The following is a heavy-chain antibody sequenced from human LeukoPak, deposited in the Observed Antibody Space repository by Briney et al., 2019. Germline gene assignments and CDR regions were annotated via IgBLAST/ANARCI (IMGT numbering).Heavy chain of an antibody. V-gene: IGHV3-20*04. CDR1: GFTFDDYG. J-gene: IGHJ4*02. CDR2: INWNGGST. CDR3: ARWVANDGLFGTTYYFDY. Sequence: RPGGSLRLSCAASGFTFDDYGMSWVRQAPGKGLEWVSGINWNGGSTGYADSVKGRFTISRDNAKNSLYLQMNSLRAEDTALYYCARWVANDGLFGTTYYFDYWGQGTLVTVSS. D-gene: IGHD2/OR15-2a*01.